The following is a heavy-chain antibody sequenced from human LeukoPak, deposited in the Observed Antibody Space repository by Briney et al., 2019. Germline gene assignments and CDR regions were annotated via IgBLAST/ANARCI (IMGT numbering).Heavy chain of an antibody. V-gene: IGHV1-8*01. CDR2: MNPNSGNT. J-gene: IGHJ5*02. CDR3: ARGPPGIPWSWFDP. CDR1: GYTFTSYD. Sequence: ASVKVSCKASGYTFTSYDINWVRQATGQGLEWMGWMNPNSGNTGYAQKFQGRVTMTRNTSISTAYMELSSLRSEDTAVYYCARGPPGIPWSWFDPWGQGTLVTVSS. D-gene: IGHD1-14*01.